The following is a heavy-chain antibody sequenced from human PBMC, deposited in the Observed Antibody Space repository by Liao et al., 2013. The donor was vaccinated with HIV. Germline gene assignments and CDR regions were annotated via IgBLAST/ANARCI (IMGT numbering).Heavy chain of an antibody. V-gene: IGHV4-4*07. CDR3: AGGHYDSSSLDY. CDR1: GGSISSYY. J-gene: IGHJ4*02. CDR2: IYSSGST. Sequence: QVQLQESGPGLVKPSETLSLTCTVSGGSISSYYWSWIRQPAGKGLEWIGHIYSSGSTNYNPSLRSRVTISVDTSKNQFSLKLSSVTAADTAVYYCAGGHYDSSSLDYWGQGTLVTVSS. D-gene: IGHD3-22*01.